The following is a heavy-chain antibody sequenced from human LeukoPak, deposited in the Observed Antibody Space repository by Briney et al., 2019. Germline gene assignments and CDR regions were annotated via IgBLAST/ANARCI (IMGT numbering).Heavy chain of an antibody. CDR2: IYYSGST. D-gene: IGHD2-21*02. Sequence: SETLSLTCTVSGGSISGSSYYWGWIRQPPGKGLEWIGSIYYSGSTYYNPSLKSRVTISVDTSKNQFSLKLNSVTATDTAVYYCARACGDCYTSDYFDYWGQGTLVTVSS. V-gene: IGHV4-39*02. CDR1: GGSISGSSYY. CDR3: ARACGDCYTSDYFDY. J-gene: IGHJ4*02.